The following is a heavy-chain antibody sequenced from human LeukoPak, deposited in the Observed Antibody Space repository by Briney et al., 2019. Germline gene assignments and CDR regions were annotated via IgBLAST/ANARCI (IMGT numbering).Heavy chain of an antibody. D-gene: IGHD2-15*01. V-gene: IGHV1-18*01. CDR3: ARDAPRWRNAFDF. Sequence: ASVKVSCKASGYTFTSTGFCWVRQAPGQGLEWMGWVSAYNGNTNYAQKFRGRVTMTTDTSTNTAYMELRSLRSDDTAVYFYARDAPRWRNAFDFWGQGTLVTVSS. CDR1: GYTFTSTG. CDR2: VSAYNGNT. J-gene: IGHJ3*01.